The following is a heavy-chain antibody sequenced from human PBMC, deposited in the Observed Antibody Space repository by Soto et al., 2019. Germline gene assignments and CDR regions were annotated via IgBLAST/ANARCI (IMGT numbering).Heavy chain of an antibody. J-gene: IGHJ4*02. CDR3: AKDLYQLPTEDY. CDR2: ISGSGGST. V-gene: IGHV3-23*01. CDR1: GFTFSTYA. Sequence: GGSLRLSCAASGFTFSTYAMSWVRQAPGKGLEWVSAISGSGGSTYYADSVKGRFTISRDNSKNTLYLQMNSLRAEDTAVYYCAKDLYQLPTEDYWGQGTLVTVSS. D-gene: IGHD2-2*01.